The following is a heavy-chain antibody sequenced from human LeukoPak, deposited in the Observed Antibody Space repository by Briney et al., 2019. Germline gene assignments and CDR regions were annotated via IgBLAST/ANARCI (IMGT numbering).Heavy chain of an antibody. CDR3: TSRGNYDSSYYMDV. J-gene: IGHJ6*03. Sequence: GGSLRLSCAASGFTFSGSLIHWVRQASGKGLEWVGLVRSKANSYATSYSASVKGRFTISRDDSKNTAYLQMNSRKTEDTAIYYCTSRGNYDSSYYMDVWGKGTTVTVSS. CDR2: VRSKANSYAT. V-gene: IGHV3-73*01. D-gene: IGHD3-22*01. CDR1: GFTFSGSL.